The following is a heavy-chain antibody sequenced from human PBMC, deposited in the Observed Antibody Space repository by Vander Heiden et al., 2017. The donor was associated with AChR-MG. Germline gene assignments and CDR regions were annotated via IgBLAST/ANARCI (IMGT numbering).Heavy chain of an antibody. D-gene: IGHD1-26*01. CDR3: AGAEEWVPATNAEYFRH. CDR1: AGSTSSTGLY. V-gene: IGHV4-39*01. CDR2: IYYSGIT. Sequence: QLPLQESGTGLVKHSETLSLTRTFSAGSTSSTGLYLGWIRQPPGKGLGWIGTIYYSGITYYNPSVRSRATISSDTAKNQFSLRLYSVTAADTAVYYFAGAEEWVPATNAEYFRHWGQGTLVTVSS. J-gene: IGHJ1*01.